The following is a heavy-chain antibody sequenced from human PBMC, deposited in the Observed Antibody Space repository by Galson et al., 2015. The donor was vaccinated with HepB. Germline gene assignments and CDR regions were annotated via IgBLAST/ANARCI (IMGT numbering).Heavy chain of an antibody. Sequence: QSGAEVKKPGKSLRISCKGSGYSFTSYWISWVRQMPGKGLEWMGRIDPSDSYTNYSPSFQGHVTVSTDRSISTAYLEWSSLKASDTAMYYCARHHGNYDTNFAFWGQGTLVTVSS. CDR1: GYSFTSYW. D-gene: IGHD3-22*01. CDR2: IDPSDSYT. J-gene: IGHJ4*02. V-gene: IGHV5-10-1*01. CDR3: ARHHGNYDTNFAF.